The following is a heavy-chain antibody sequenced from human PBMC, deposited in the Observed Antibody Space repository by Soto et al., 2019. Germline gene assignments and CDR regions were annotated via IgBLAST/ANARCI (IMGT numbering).Heavy chain of an antibody. CDR2: IYHTGGT. CDR1: GVSISSDNW. D-gene: IGHD2-21*01. Sequence: TSETLSLTCAVSGVSISSDNWWSWVRQPPGKGLEWMGEIYHTGGTFYNPSLKSRVTVSLDKSNNQFSLRLTSVTAADTAVYYCAKNTCYGGYCDTAFKIWGQGTTVTVSS. J-gene: IGHJ3*02. CDR3: AKNTCYGGYCDTAFKI. V-gene: IGHV4-4*02.